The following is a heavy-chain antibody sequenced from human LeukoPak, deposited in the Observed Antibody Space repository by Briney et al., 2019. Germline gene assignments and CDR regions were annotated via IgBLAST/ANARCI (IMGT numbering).Heavy chain of an antibody. V-gene: IGHV3-23*01. D-gene: IGHD3-22*01. CDR3: VKEAFDYDSSGYYYSD. CDR1: GFTFSSYA. CDR2: ISGSGGST. J-gene: IGHJ4*02. Sequence: PGGSLRLSCAASGFTFSSYAMSWVRQAPGKGLEWVSAISGSGGSTYYADSVKGRFTISRDNSKNTLYLQMNSLRAEDTAVYYCVKEAFDYDSSGYYYSDWGQGTLVTVSS.